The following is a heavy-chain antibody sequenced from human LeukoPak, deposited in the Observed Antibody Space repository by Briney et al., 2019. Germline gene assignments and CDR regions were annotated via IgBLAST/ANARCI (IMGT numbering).Heavy chain of an antibody. J-gene: IGHJ4*02. Sequence: PGGSLRLSCAASGFTFSSYSMNWVRQAPGKGLEWVSYISSSSSTTYYADSVKGRFTISRDNAKNSLYLQMNSLRAEDTAVYYCARDYDFWSGYYSPTRGYFGYWGQGTLVTVSS. CDR2: ISSSSSTT. CDR1: GFTFSSYS. V-gene: IGHV3-48*01. D-gene: IGHD3-3*01. CDR3: ARDYDFWSGYYSPTRGYFGY.